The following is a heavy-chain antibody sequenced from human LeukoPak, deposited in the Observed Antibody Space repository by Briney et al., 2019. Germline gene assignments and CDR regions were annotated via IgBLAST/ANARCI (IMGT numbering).Heavy chain of an antibody. CDR1: GYTFTGYY. CDR2: INPNSGGT. D-gene: IGHD3-16*02. Sequence: GASVKVSCKASGYTFTGYYMHWVRQAPGQGLGWMGWINPNSGGTNYAQKFQGWVTMTRDTSISTAYMELSRLRSDDTAVYYCARGSYDYVWGSYRQSSYYFDYWGQGTLATVSS. V-gene: IGHV1-2*04. CDR3: ARGSYDYVWGSYRQSSYYFDY. J-gene: IGHJ4*02.